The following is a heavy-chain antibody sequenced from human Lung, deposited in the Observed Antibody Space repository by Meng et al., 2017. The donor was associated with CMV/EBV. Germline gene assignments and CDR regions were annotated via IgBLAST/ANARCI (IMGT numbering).Heavy chain of an antibody. D-gene: IGHD3-22*01. CDR2: MNPNSGNT. CDR1: GYTFTSYD. CDR3: ARLGHYDSSPLGDYFDY. Sequence: GSXXVSXKASGYTFTSYDINWVRQATGQGLEWMGWMNPNSGNTGYAQKFQGRVTMTRNTSISTAYMELSSLRSEDTAVYYCARLGHYDSSPLGDYFDYWGQGTXVTVSS. V-gene: IGHV1-8*01. J-gene: IGHJ4*02.